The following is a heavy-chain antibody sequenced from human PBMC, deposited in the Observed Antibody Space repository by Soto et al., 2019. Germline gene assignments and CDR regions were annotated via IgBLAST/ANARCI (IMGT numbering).Heavy chain of an antibody. CDR2: MNPNSGNT. J-gene: IGHJ6*03. V-gene: IGHV1-8*01. CDR3: ARGRVELPYQLLRNYYYMDV. D-gene: IGHD2-2*01. Sequence: ASVKVSCKASGYTFTSYDINWVRQATGQGLEWMGWMNPNSGNTGYAQKFQGRVPMTRNTSISTAYMELSSLRSEDTAVYYCARGRVELPYQLLRNYYYMDVWGKGTTVTVSS. CDR1: GYTFTSYD.